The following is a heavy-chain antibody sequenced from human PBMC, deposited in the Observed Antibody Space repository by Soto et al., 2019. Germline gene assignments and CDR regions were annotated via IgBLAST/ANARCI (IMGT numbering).Heavy chain of an antibody. CDR1: GYTFTSYD. V-gene: IGHV1-8*01. D-gene: IGHD5-12*01. CDR3: AGVDGYNDAFDI. J-gene: IGHJ3*02. Sequence: QVQLVQSGAEVKKPGASVKVSCKASGYTFTSYDINWVRQATGQGLEWMGWMNPNSGNTGYAQKVRGGVTMPRNTSISTAYVELSSLRSEDTAVYYCAGVDGYNDAFDIWGQGTMVTVSS. CDR2: MNPNSGNT.